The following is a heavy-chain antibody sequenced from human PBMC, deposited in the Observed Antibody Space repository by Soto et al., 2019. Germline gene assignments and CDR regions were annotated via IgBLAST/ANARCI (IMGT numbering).Heavy chain of an antibody. CDR3: ARERDRYDFWSGYHWFDP. V-gene: IGHV1-69*06. CDR1: GGTFSSYA. CDR2: IIPIFGTA. Sequence: GASVKVSCKASGGTFSSYAIRWVRQAPGQGLGWMGGIIPIFGTANYAQKFQGSVTITADKSTSTANMELSSLRSEDTAVYYCARERDRYDFWSGYHWFDPWGQGTLVTVSS. D-gene: IGHD3-3*01. J-gene: IGHJ5*02.